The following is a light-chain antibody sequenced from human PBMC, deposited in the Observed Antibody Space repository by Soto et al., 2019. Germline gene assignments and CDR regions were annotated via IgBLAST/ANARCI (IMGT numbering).Light chain of an antibody. V-gene: IGKV1-13*02. CDR3: QHFNSYSGT. Sequence: AIPLTQSPSSLSTFVGDRVTITCRASQGIRSALAWYQQKPGKAPRLLIYDASFLESGVPSRFSGSGSGTDFTLSISNLQPEDFGIYYCQHFNSYSGTFGPGTRVDFK. J-gene: IGKJ3*01. CDR2: DAS. CDR1: QGIRSA.